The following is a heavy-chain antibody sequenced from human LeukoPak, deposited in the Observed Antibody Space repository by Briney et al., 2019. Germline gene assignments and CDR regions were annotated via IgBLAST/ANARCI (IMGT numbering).Heavy chain of an antibody. CDR3: ARERTVMIL. CDR1: GFTFGTYS. Sequence: GGSLRLSCAASGFTFGTYSMNWVRQTPGKRLEWVSSISSTGTYIYYADSVKGRFTISRDNAKNSLYLQMNSLRVEDTAVYYCARERTVMILWGQGTLSPSPQ. V-gene: IGHV3-21*01. CDR2: ISSTGTYI. D-gene: IGHD3-16*01. J-gene: IGHJ4*02.